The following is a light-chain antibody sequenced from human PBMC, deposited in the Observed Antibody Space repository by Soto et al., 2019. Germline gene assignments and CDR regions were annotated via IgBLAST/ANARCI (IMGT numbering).Light chain of an antibody. CDR2: DAS. CDR1: QSVSSY. CDR3: QQRSNWPPRFT. Sequence: EIVLTQSPATLSLSPGERATLSCRTSQSVSSYLAWYQQKPGQAPRVLIYDASNRATGIPARFSGSGSGTDFTLTISGLEPEDFPVYYCQQRSNWPPRFTFGPGTKVDIK. V-gene: IGKV3-11*01. J-gene: IGKJ3*01.